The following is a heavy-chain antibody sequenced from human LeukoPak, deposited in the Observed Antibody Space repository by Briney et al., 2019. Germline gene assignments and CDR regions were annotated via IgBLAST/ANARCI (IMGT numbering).Heavy chain of an antibody. CDR3: ARGPTVTRGTYYYGMDV. CDR1: GGSFSGYY. Sequence: SETLSLTCSVYGGSFSGYYWIWIRQPPGKGLEWIGEINHSGSTNYNPSLKSRVTISVDTSKNQFSLKLSSVTAADTAVYYCARGPTVTRGTYYYGMDVWGKGTTVTVSS. CDR2: INHSGST. V-gene: IGHV4-34*01. D-gene: IGHD4-17*01. J-gene: IGHJ6*04.